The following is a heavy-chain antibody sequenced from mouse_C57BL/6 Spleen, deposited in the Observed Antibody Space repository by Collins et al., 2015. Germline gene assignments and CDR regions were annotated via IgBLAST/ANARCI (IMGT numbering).Heavy chain of an antibody. CDR3: TRSQGRGFDY. CDR1: GYTFTSYW. Sequence: LQQPGSELVRPGASVKLSCKASGYTFTSYWMHWVKQRPGQGLEWIGNIYPGSGSTNYDEKFKSKATLTVDTSSSTAYMQLSSLTSEDSAVYYCTRSQGRGFDYWGQGTTLTVSS. D-gene: IGHD3-3*01. V-gene: IGHV1S22*01. J-gene: IGHJ2*01. CDR2: IYPGSGST.